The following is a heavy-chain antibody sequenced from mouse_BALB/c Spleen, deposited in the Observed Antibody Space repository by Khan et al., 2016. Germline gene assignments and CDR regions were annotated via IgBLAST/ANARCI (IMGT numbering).Heavy chain of an antibody. CDR1: GYTLSTYW. J-gene: IGHJ4*01. Sequence: VQLQESGAELMKPGASVKISCKVTGYTLSTYWIEWVKQRPGHGLEWIGQILPGSGSTKYNEQFKGKATFPADTPSNTAYMQLSSLSSEDSAVYYCARWYGMDYWGQGTSVTVSS. V-gene: IGHV1-9*01. CDR3: ARWYGMDY. CDR2: ILPGSGST.